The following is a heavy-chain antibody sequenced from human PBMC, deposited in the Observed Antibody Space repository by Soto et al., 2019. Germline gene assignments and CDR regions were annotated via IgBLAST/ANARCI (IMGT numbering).Heavy chain of an antibody. J-gene: IGHJ4*02. CDR1: GYTFSRHG. CDR2: SGNT. Sequence: QGQLVQSGAEVKKPGASVTVSCKASGYTFSRHGISWVRQAPGQGLEWMAWSGNTNYAQKFQGRLTLTTNPSTRTAYMELRSLRSDDTAVYYCARGADDFSSGYYYEYWGQGTLVTVSS. D-gene: IGHD3-3*01. CDR3: ARGADDFSSGYYYEY. V-gene: IGHV1-18*04.